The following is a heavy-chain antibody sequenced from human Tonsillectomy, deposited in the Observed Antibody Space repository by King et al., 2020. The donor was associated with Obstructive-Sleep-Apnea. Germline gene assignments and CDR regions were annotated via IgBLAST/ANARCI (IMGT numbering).Heavy chain of an antibody. CDR3: ARDAHGYYYFDY. V-gene: IGHV3-21*01. D-gene: IGHD3-22*01. J-gene: IGHJ4*02. Sequence: VQLVESGGGLVKPGGSLRLSCGASGFTFNSYSIHWVRQAPGKGLEWVSSIIRSGSDISYADSLTGRFTISGDDAENSVYLQMDSLRAEDTAVYYCARDAHGYYYFDYWGQGTLVTVSS. CDR2: IIRSGSDI. CDR1: GFTFNSYS.